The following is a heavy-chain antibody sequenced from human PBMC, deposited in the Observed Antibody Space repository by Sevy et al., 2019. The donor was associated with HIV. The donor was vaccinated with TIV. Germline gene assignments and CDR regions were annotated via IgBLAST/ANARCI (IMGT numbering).Heavy chain of an antibody. V-gene: IGHV3-20*04. Sequence: GGYLRLSCAASGFAFDDYGMSWVRQAPGKGLEWISSIKWNGGRTKYADFAEVRFTISRDNAKNSLYLHLNSLRDEDTALYYCASVGERPGYYDTSEGHFEHWGQGTGVTVSS. D-gene: IGHD3-22*01. CDR1: GFAFDDYG. CDR3: ASVGERPGYYDTSEGHFEH. J-gene: IGHJ4*02. CDR2: IKWNGGRT.